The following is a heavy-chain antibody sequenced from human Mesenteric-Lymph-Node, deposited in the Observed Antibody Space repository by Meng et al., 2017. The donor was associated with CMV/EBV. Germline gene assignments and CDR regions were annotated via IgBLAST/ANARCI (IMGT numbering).Heavy chain of an antibody. J-gene: IGHJ4*02. CDR1: GDSISSNKAA. CDR3: AYFGDLPPLW. CDR2: RYYRSESYN. V-gene: IGHV6-1*01. D-gene: IGHD3-16*01. Sequence: KESGTGVGRSMQTLSETCTSSGDSISSNKAAWNWIRKSAARGVEWLGRRYYRSESYNAYEIFVKSRLSVNLDTSKNQLSLHLNLVTPEHTAVYYCAYFGDLPPLWWGQGTLVTVSS.